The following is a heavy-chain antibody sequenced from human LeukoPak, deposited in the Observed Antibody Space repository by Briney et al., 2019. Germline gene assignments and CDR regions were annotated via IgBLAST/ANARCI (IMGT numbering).Heavy chain of an antibody. V-gene: IGHV4-59*01. J-gene: IGHJ4*02. CDR1: GGSISGDY. CDR3: PPGNSSGWFDY. CDR2: IFDSATT. Sequence: ASETLSLTCTVPGGSISGDYWSWIRQPPRKGLEWIGYIFDSATTNYNPSPKSRISFSINPSQNQFSLKFNSASAAATAGDFFPPGNSSGWFDYWGQETLASVSS. D-gene: IGHD6-19*01.